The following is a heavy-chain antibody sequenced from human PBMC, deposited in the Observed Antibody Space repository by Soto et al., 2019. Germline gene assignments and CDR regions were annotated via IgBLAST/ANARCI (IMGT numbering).Heavy chain of an antibody. CDR3: AKDRLAGGFDY. CDR2: VGATAGTT. Sequence: PVRSLRLPWRASWGKFGDYAVSRVRQAPGKGLEWVSLVGATAGTTYYTDSVKGRFTISRDKSRDTVYLQMNSLRADDTAVYYCAKDRLAGGFDYWGQGTLVTVSS. CDR1: WGKFGDYA. J-gene: IGHJ4*02. V-gene: IGHV3-23*01. D-gene: IGHD3-16*01.